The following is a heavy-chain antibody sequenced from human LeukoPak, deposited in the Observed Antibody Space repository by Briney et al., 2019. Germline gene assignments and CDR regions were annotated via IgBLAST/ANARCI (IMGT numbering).Heavy chain of an antibody. CDR3: AREDHSNYNY. J-gene: IGHJ4*02. CDR1: GFSFSSNW. V-gene: IGHV3-7*01. D-gene: IGHD4-11*01. Sequence: GGSLRLSCIVSGFSFSSNWMSWVRQAPGKGLEWVANIKYDGREKYYVDSVKGRFTISRDNAKNSLYLQMNSLRAEDTAVYYCAREDHSNYNYWGQGTLVTVSS. CDR2: IKYDGREK.